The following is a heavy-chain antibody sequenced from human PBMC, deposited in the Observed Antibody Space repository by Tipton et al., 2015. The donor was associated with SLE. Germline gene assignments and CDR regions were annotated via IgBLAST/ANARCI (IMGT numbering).Heavy chain of an antibody. D-gene: IGHD3-10*01. CDR2: VSHSGDT. CDR1: GGSFSRYY. J-gene: IGHJ6*03. V-gene: IGHV4-34*01. Sequence: LRLSCALSGGSFSRYYWTWIRQSPGKGLEWIGEVSHSGDTNYTPSLKSRVSISVDTSKNLFFLKLTSVTAADTAAYFCARGFGYYYNYLDVWGKGTTVIVSS. CDR3: ARGFGYYYNYLDV.